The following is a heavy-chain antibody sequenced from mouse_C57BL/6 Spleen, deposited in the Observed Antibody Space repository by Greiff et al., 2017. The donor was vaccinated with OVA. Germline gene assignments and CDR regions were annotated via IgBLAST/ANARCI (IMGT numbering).Heavy chain of an antibody. J-gene: IGHJ4*01. CDR1: GYSITSGYY. D-gene: IGHD3-2*02. Sequence: EVQLVESGPGLVKPSQSLSLTCSVTGYSITSGYYWNWIRQFPGNKLEWMGYISYDGSNNYNPSLKNRISITRDTSKNQFFLKLNSVTTEDTATYYCAGGGYSSGYARDAMDYWGQGTSVTVSS. CDR2: ISYDGSN. V-gene: IGHV3-6*01. CDR3: AGGGYSSGYARDAMDY.